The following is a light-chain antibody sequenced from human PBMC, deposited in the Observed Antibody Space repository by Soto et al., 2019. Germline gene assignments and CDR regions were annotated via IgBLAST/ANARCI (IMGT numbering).Light chain of an antibody. CDR3: MQALQTPLT. J-gene: IGKJ4*01. Sequence: DVEMTQSPLSLPVTPGEPASISCRSSQSLLHSDGCNYLDWFLQRPGQSPQVLIYLGSNRAPGVPDRFTGSGSGTDFTLKISRVEAEDVGVYYCMQALQTPLTFGGGTKVEIK. CDR2: LGS. V-gene: IGKV2-28*01. CDR1: QSLLHSDGCNY.